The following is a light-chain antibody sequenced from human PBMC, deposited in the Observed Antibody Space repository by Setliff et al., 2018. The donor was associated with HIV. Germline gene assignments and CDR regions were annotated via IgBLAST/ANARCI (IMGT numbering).Light chain of an antibody. CDR3: SSYTSSSTRV. Sequence: QSALTQPASVSGSPGQSITISCTGTSSDIDTYNYVSWYQQHPGKAPKLMIYEVSNRPSGVSNRFSGSKSGNTASLTISGLQAEDEADYYCSSYTSSSTRVFATGTKVTVL. CDR2: EVS. V-gene: IGLV2-14*01. J-gene: IGLJ1*01. CDR1: SSDIDTYNY.